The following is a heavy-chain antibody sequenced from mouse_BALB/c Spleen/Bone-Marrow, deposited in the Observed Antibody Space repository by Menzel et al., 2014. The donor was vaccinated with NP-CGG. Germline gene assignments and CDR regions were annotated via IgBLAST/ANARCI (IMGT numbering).Heavy chain of an antibody. CDR2: IYPGDNDT. D-gene: IGHD2-10*02. Sequence: VQLQQSGAELVRPGSSVKISCKASGYEFSSYWMNWVKQRPGQGLEWIGQIYPGDNDTYYSGKFKGKVTLTADISSSSAYMQLSRLASEDSAVFFSAKEEYGISSFGFWGPGTLVTVSA. J-gene: IGHJ3*01. CDR1: GYEFSSYW. CDR3: AKEEYGISSFGF. V-gene: IGHV1-80*01.